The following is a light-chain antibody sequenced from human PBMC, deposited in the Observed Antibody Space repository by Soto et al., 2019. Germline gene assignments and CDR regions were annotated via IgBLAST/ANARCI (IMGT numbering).Light chain of an antibody. CDR3: QQYNTWPRT. V-gene: IGKV3D-15*01. Sequence: EIVMTQSPATLSVSPGERATLSCRASQSVNSNLAWYQQRPGQAPSLLIYGAFNRATNISAWFSGSGSGTEFTLTLTSLQSEDFAIDYCQQYNTWPRTFGQGTKVEIK. CDR1: QSVNSN. J-gene: IGKJ1*01. CDR2: GAF.